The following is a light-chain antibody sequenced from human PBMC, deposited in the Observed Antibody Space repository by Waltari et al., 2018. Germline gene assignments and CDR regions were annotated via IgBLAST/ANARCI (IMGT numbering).Light chain of an antibody. Sequence: QSALTQPAAVSGSPGQSVTITCPGASSDIGRYDIVPWYQQHPGNAPKLVISYVSKRPSGVSDRFSGSKSGDTASLTISGLQFEDEADYYCCSYAGNYVWVFGGGTRLTVL. J-gene: IGLJ3*02. V-gene: IGLV2-23*02. CDR1: SSDIGRYDI. CDR3: CSYAGNYVWV. CDR2: YVS.